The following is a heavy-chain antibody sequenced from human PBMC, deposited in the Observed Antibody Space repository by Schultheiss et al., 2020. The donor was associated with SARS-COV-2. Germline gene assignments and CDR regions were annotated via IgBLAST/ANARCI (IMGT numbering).Heavy chain of an antibody. CDR1: GASISSGLYF. J-gene: IGHJ4*02. CDR2: IYTSGSN. D-gene: IGHD6-19*01. V-gene: IGHV4-61*02. Sequence: SETLSLTCTLSGASISSGLYFWSWIRQPAGKGLVWIGRIYTSGSNNYNPTLKTRVTMSVDRSKNQFSLKLSSVTAADTAVYYCARRGQWLVYSDWGQGTLVTGSS. CDR3: ARRGQWLVYSD.